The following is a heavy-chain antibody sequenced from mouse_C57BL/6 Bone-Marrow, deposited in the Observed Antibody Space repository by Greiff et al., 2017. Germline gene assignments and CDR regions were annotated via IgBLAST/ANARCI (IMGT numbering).Heavy chain of an antibody. CDR1: GYAFSSSW. D-gene: IGHD2-3*01. CDR2: IYPGDGDT. Sequence: QVQLKESGPELVKPGASVKISCKASGYAFSSSWMNWVKQRPGKGLEWIGRIYPGDGDTNYNGKFKGKATLTADKSSSTAYMQLSSLTSEDSAVYFCARNDGYYYWYFDVWGTGTTVTVSS. CDR3: ARNDGYYYWYFDV. V-gene: IGHV1-82*01. J-gene: IGHJ1*03.